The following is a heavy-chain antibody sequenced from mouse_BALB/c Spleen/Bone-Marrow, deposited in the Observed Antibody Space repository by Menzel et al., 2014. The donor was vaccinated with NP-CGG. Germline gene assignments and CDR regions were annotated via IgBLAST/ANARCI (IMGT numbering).Heavy chain of an antibody. J-gene: IGHJ2*01. CDR3: ATYDGYCFDY. V-gene: IGHV3-8*02. CDR2: ISYSGNT. CDR1: GDSITSGY. Sequence: EVKLVESGPSLVKPSQTLSLTCSVTGDSITSGYWNWVRKFPGNNLEYMGYISYSGNTYYNPSLKSRISITRDTSKNQFYLQLNSVTTEDTATYYCATYDGYCFDYWGQGTTLTVSS. D-gene: IGHD2-3*01.